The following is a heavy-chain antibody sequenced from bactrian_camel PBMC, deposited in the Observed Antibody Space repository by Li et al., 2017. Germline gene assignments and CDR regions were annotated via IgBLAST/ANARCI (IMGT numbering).Heavy chain of an antibody. CDR2: IASDGKT. D-gene: IGHD1*01. V-gene: IGHV3S55*01. CDR1: GLTFDDYV. Sequence: HVQLVESGGGLVQAGGSLRLSCTASGLTFDDYVMGWYRQAPGNECELVSTIASDGKTYYRDSVKGRFTISRDNAKNTLYLQMNSLKTEDTAVYYCATAGGGSMAQGTQVTVSS. J-gene: IGHJ4*01.